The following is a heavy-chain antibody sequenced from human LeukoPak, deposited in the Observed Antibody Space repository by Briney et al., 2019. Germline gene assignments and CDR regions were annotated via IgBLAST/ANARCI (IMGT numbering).Heavy chain of an antibody. CDR1: GYTFTTYY. D-gene: IGHD2-15*01. J-gene: IGHJ4*02. Sequence: GASVKVSCKASGYTFTTYYIHWVRQAPGQGLEWMGWINPNSGGTNYAQKFQGRVSMTRGTSISTALMELSSLRSDDTAVYYCARGDIYFDYWGQGTLVTVSS. CDR2: INPNSGGT. CDR3: ARGDIYFDY. V-gene: IGHV1-2*02.